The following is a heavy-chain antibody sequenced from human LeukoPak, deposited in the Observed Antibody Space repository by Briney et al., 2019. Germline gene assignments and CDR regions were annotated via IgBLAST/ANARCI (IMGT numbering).Heavy chain of an antibody. Sequence: PGGSLRLSCAASGFTFSDYYMSWIRQAPGKGLEWVSYISSSGSTIYYADSVKGRFTISRDNAKNTLYLQMNSLRAEDTAVYYCARESAYSNYALDYWGQGTLVTVSS. CDR2: ISSSGSTI. CDR3: ARESAYSNYALDY. CDR1: GFTFSDYY. D-gene: IGHD4-11*01. V-gene: IGHV3-11*04. J-gene: IGHJ4*02.